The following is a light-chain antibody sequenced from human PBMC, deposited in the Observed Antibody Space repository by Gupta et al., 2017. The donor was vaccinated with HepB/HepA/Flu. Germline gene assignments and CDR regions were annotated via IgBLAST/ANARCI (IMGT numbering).Light chain of an antibody. Sequence: DIPMTQSPSTLSASVGDRVTITCRASQSISSWLAWYQQKPGKAPKLLIYKASSLESGVPSRLSGSGSGTEFTLTISSLQPDYFATYYCQQYNSYPYTFGQGTKLEIK. V-gene: IGKV1-5*03. J-gene: IGKJ2*01. CDR1: QSISSW. CDR2: KAS. CDR3: QQYNSYPYT.